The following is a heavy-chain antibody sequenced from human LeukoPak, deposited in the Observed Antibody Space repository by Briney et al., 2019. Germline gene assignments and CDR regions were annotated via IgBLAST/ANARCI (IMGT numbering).Heavy chain of an antibody. CDR3: ARGGYGGSYQNYFDY. CDR1: GGSISSGGYY. D-gene: IGHD1-26*01. Sequence: SGTLSLTCTVSGGSISSGGYYWSWIRQHPGKGLEWIGYIYYSGSTYYNPSLKSRVTISVDTSKNQFSLKLSSVTAADTAVYYCARGGYGGSYQNYFDYWGQGTLVTVSS. CDR2: IYYSGST. J-gene: IGHJ4*02. V-gene: IGHV4-31*03.